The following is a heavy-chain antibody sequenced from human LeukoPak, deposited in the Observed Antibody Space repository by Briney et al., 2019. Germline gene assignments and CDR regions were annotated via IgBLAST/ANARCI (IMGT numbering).Heavy chain of an antibody. J-gene: IGHJ5*02. CDR1: GGSISSYY. D-gene: IGHD3-16*01. CDR3: ARRARWGVGSQNKYNWFDP. CDR2: INHSGST. V-gene: IGHV4-34*01. Sequence: SETLSLTCTVSGGSISSYYWSWIRQPPGKGLEWIGEINHSGSTNYNPSLKSRVTISVDTSKNQFSLKLSSVTAADTAVYYCARRARWGVGSQNKYNWFDPWGQGTLVTVSS.